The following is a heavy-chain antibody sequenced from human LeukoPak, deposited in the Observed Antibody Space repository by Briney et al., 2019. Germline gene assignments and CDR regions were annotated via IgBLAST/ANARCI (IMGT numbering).Heavy chain of an antibody. J-gene: IGHJ3*02. D-gene: IGHD3-3*02. Sequence: PGGSLRLSCAASGFTFSSYDMHWVRQATGEGLEWVSAIGTAGVTYYPGSVKGRFTISRENAKNSLYLQMNSLRVGDTAVYYCARKSVLAQGAFDIWGQGTMVTVPS. CDR2: IGTAGVT. V-gene: IGHV3-13*01. CDR1: GFTFSSYD. CDR3: ARKSVLAQGAFDI.